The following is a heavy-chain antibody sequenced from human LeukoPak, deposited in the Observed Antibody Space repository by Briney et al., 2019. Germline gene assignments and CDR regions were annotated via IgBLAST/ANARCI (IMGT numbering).Heavy chain of an antibody. D-gene: IGHD2-8*01. J-gene: IGHJ4*02. V-gene: IGHV3-23*01. CDR2: ISDTGATT. Sequence: GGSLRLSCAGSGFTFSSYAMSWVRQAPGKGLEGVSAISDTGATTYDADSVKGRFTISRDNSRSTLYLQMNSLRAEDTALYYCAKDTSIGRYCTNGVCSPFDYWGQGTLVTVSS. CDR1: GFTFSSYA. CDR3: AKDTSIGRYCTNGVCSPFDY.